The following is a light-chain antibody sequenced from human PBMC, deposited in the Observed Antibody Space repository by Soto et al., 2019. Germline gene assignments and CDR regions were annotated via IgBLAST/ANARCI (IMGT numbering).Light chain of an antibody. J-gene: IGKJ5*01. CDR3: QQYGSSLT. CDR2: GAS. Sequence: IGCAQSPGTLSLSPGERATLSCRASQSVTSTYLAWYQQTPRQAPRLLIYGASSRAIGLPDRFSGSVSGSDFIPTSSRLQPEDFAVYCCQQYGSSLTFGQGTRLEI. CDR1: QSVTSTY. V-gene: IGKV3-20*01.